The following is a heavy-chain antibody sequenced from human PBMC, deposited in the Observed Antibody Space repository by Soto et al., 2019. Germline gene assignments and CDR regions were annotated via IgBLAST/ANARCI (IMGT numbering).Heavy chain of an antibody. J-gene: IGHJ4*02. D-gene: IGHD3-16*01. CDR2: INHSGST. CDR3: VRGGGMVGYYFDY. V-gene: IGHV4-34*01. CDR1: GGSFSVYY. Sequence: SETLSLTCAVYGGSFSVYYWTWIRQPPGKGLEWIGEINHSGSTNYNPSLKSRVTISVDTSKNQLSLKLSSVTAADTAVYYCVRGGGMVGYYFDYWGQGTLVTVS.